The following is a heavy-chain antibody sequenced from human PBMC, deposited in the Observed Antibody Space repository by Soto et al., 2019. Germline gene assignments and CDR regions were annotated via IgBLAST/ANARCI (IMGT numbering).Heavy chain of an antibody. CDR3: ARDIGVITLTRGYSYGPHTYHFDS. CDR2: VSPYNANT. Sequence: ASVKVSCKASGYTFIDYGISWVRQAPGQGLEWMGWVSPYNANTNYAQKLQGRVTMTTDTSTSTAYMEVRSLRSDDTAVYYCARDIGVITLTRGYSYGPHTYHFDSWGQGSLVTVSS. D-gene: IGHD5-18*01. CDR1: GYTFIDYG. J-gene: IGHJ4*02. V-gene: IGHV1-18*01.